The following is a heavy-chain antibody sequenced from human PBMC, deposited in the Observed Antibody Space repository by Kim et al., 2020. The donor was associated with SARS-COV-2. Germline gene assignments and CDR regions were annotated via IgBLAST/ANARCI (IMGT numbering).Heavy chain of an antibody. Sequence: SETLSLTCAVSGGSISSSNWWSWVRQPPGKGLEWIGEIYHSGSTNYNPSLKSRVTISVDKSKNQFSLKLSSVTAADTAVYYCARVDSSGWYGAYYYGMDVWAQGTTVTVSS. D-gene: IGHD6-19*01. J-gene: IGHJ6*02. CDR1: GGSISSSNW. V-gene: IGHV4-4*02. CDR2: IYHSGST. CDR3: ARVDSSGWYGAYYYGMDV.